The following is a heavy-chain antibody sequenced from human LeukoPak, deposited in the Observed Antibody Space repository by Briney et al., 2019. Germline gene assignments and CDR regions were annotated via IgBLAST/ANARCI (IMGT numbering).Heavy chain of an antibody. J-gene: IGHJ4*02. CDR3: ARQGAEDFDY. D-gene: IGHD1-14*01. Sequence: PGGSLRLSCAASGFTFDDYAMHWVRQAPGKGLEWVSGISWNSGSIGYADSVKGRFTISRDNSKNTLYLQMNSLRAEDTAVYYCARQGAEDFDYWGQGTLVTVSS. V-gene: IGHV3-9*01. CDR1: GFTFDDYA. CDR2: ISWNSGSI.